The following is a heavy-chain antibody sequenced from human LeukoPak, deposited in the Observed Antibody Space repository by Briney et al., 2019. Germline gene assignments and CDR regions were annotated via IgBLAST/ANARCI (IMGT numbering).Heavy chain of an antibody. CDR3: ARGSIGEYYDSSGSYYFDY. D-gene: IGHD3-22*01. J-gene: IGHJ4*02. CDR1: GGTFSSYA. CDR2: IIPIFGIA. V-gene: IGHV1-69*17. Sequence: SVKVSCKASGGTFSSYAFSWVRQPPGQGLEWMGGIIPIFGIANYAQKFQGRVTITADKSTSTAYMELSSLRSEDTAVYYCARGSIGEYYDSSGSYYFDYWGQGTLVTVSS.